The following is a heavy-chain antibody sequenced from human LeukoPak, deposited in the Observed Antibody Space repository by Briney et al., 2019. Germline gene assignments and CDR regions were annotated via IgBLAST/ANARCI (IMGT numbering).Heavy chain of an antibody. D-gene: IGHD3-22*01. CDR2: IYTSGST. CDR3: ARVTGYMIEDYFDY. V-gene: IGHV4-61*02. J-gene: IGHJ4*02. Sequence: SETLSLTCTVSGGSISSGSYYWSWIRQPAGKGLEWIGRIYTSGSTNYNPSLKSRVTISVDTSKNQFSLKLSSVTAADTAVYYCARVTGYMIEDYFDYWGQGTLVTVSS. CDR1: GGSISSGSYY.